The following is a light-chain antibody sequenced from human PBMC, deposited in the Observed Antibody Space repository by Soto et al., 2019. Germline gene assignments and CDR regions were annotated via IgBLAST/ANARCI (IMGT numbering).Light chain of an antibody. V-gene: IGKV1-9*01. CDR2: AAS. Sequence: DIQLTQSPSFLSASVGDRVTITCRASQGISSYLAWYQQKPGKAPKLLIYAASTLQSGVPSRFSGSGSGTEFPLTISRLQPEDFATYYCQQLNSYPFLTFGGGTKVEIK. CDR1: QGISSY. J-gene: IGKJ4*01. CDR3: QQLNSYPFLT.